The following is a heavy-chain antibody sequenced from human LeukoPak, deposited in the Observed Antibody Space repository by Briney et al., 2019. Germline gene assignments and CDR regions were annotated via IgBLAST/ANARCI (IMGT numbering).Heavy chain of an antibody. CDR3: ARVGYYYGSGSYYSYYYMDV. CDR2: IKQDGSEK. CDR1: GFTFSSYW. V-gene: IGHV3-7*01. J-gene: IGHJ6*03. D-gene: IGHD3-10*01. Sequence: GGSLRLSCAASGFTFSSYWMSWVRQAPGKGLEWVANIKQDGSEKYYVDSVKGRFTISRDNAKNSLYLQMNSLRAEDTAVYYCARVGYYYGSGSYYSYYYMDVWGKGTTVTISS.